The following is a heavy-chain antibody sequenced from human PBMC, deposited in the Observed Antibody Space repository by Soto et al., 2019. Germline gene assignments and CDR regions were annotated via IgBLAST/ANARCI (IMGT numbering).Heavy chain of an antibody. V-gene: IGHV4-39*01. J-gene: IGHJ5*02. CDR1: GGSISSSSYY. D-gene: IGHD2-15*01. Sequence: QLQLQESGPGLVKPSETLSLTCTVSGGSISSSSYYWGWIRQPPGKGLEWIGSIYYSGSSYYNPSLKSRVTISVDTSKNQFSLKLSSVTAADTAVYYCARHGRRILSPIDPWGQGTLVTVSS. CDR3: ARHGRRILSPIDP. CDR2: IYYSGSS.